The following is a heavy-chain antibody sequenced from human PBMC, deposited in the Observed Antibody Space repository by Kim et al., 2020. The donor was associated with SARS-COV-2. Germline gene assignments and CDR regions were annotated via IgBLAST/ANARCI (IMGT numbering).Heavy chain of an antibody. CDR1: GFTISGRF. CDR2: SRTKVYSYTT. V-gene: IGHV3-72*01. D-gene: IGHD2-8*01. Sequence: GGSLRLSCAASGFTISGRFIDWVRQAPGKGLEWVGHSRTKVYSYTTEYATSMKDRFTISRDDSKNSVYLQLSNLKTEDTAVYFCVRLYVGPQAYDPWGQGTMVTVP. CDR3: VRLYVGPQAYDP. J-gene: IGHJ3*01.